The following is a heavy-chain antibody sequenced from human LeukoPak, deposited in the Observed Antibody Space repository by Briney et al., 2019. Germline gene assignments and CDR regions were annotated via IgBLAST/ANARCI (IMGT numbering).Heavy chain of an antibody. J-gene: IGHJ4*02. CDR3: ARGLTYDSWSGYCSGYFDY. D-gene: IGHD3-3*01. CDR1: GYSISSGYY. Sequence: SETLSLTCAVSGYSISSGYYWGWIRQPPGKGLEWIGSIYHSGSTYYNPSLKSRVTISVDTSKNQFSLKLSSVTAADTAVYYCARGLTYDSWSGYCSGYFDYWGQGTLVTVSS. V-gene: IGHV4-38-2*01. CDR2: IYHSGST.